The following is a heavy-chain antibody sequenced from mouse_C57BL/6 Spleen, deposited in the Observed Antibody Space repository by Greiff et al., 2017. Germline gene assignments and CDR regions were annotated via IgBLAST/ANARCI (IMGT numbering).Heavy chain of an antibody. Sequence: EVHLVESGGGLVKPGGSLKLSCAASGFTFSSYAMSWVRQTPEKRLEWVATISDGGSYTYYPANVKGRFIISRDNAKNNLYLQMSHLKSEDTAMYYCARGGYYGSSIYYYAMDYWGQGTSVTVSS. CDR2: ISDGGSYT. CDR1: GFTFSSYA. CDR3: ARGGYYGSSIYYYAMDY. J-gene: IGHJ4*01. D-gene: IGHD1-1*01. V-gene: IGHV5-4*01.